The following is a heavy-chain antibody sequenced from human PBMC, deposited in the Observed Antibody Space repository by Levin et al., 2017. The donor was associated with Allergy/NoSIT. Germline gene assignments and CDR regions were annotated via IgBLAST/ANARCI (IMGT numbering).Heavy chain of an antibody. Sequence: GGSLRLSFAASGFHFISYPISWVRQAPGSRLEWVAAMSGSGGYINYADSVKGRFTISRDDSKNTVLLHMNSLRAEDTAVYFCARRVGATYFDYWGQGTLVAVSS. D-gene: IGHD1-26*01. J-gene: IGHJ4*02. CDR1: GFHFISYP. CDR3: ARRVGATYFDY. V-gene: IGHV3-23*01. CDR2: MSGSGGYI.